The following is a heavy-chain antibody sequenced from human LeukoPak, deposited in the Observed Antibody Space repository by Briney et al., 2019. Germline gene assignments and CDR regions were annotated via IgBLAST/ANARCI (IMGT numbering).Heavy chain of an antibody. CDR2: ISGSGGST. J-gene: IGHJ4*02. D-gene: IGHD6-13*01. V-gene: IGHV3-23*01. CDR1: GFTFGNYA. CDR3: AISYSSSWYQGD. Sequence: GSLRLSCAASGFTFGNYAMTWVRQAPGKGLEWVSAISGSGGSTYYADSVKGRFTISRDNSKNTLYLQMNSLRAEDTAIYYCAISYSSSWYQGDWGQGTLVTVSS.